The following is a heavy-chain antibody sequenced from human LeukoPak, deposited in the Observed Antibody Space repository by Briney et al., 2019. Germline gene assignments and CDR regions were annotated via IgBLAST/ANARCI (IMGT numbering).Heavy chain of an antibody. J-gene: IGHJ4*02. D-gene: IGHD3-22*01. CDR3: VRSYYYDSSGYFFDY. CDR1: GGSISSYY. CDR2: VDWDDDK. V-gene: IGHV2-70*11. Sequence: TLSLTCTVSGGSISSYYWTWIRQPPGKALEWLARVDWDDDKYYSTSLKTRLTISKDTSKSQVVLTMTNMDPVDTATHYCVRSYYYDSSGYFFDYWGQGTLVTVSS.